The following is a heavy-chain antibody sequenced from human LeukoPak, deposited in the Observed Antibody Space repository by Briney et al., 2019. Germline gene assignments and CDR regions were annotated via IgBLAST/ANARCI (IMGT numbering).Heavy chain of an antibody. CDR2: IRYDGSNK. Sequence: GGSLRLSCAASVFTFSSYGMHCVRQAPGKGLEWLAFIRYDGSNKYYADSVKGRFPISRDNSENTLYLQMNSLRGEDTAVYYCARLQRGRLDYMDVWGKGTTVTVSS. CDR1: VFTFSSYG. D-gene: IGHD3-16*01. J-gene: IGHJ6*03. V-gene: IGHV3-30*02. CDR3: ARLQRGRLDYMDV.